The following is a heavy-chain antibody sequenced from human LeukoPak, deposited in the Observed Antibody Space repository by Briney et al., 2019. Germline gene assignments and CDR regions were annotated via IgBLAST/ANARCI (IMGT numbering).Heavy chain of an antibody. CDR2: ISYDGNTK. J-gene: IGHJ5*02. CDR3: ARTGTTTFNFFNP. Sequence: PGGSLRLSCAASGFSFSGYTMHWVRQAPGKGLEWVAVISYDGNTKYYADSVKGRFAISRDDSKNTLYLQMSNLRADDTAIYYCARTGTTTFNFFNPWGQGTLVTASS. D-gene: IGHD1-1*01. CDR1: GFSFSGYT. V-gene: IGHV3-30*09.